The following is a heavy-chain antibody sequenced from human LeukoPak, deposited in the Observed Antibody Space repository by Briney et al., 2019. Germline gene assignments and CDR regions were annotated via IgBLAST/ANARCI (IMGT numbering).Heavy chain of an antibody. J-gene: IGHJ3*02. Sequence: SETLSLTCTVSGGSINSYYWSWIRQPAGKGLEWIGRIQTSGSTNYNPSLKSRVTMSVDTSKNQFSLKLSSVTAADTAVYYCARNKGLPRNGPMEPPSFYIWGPGTKVNGPS. CDR1: GGSINSYY. CDR3: ARNKGLPRNGPMEPPSFYI. V-gene: IGHV4-4*07. D-gene: IGHD1-1*01. CDR2: IQTSGST.